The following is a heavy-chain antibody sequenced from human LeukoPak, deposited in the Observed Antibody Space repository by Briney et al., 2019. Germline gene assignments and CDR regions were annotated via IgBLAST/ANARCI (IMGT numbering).Heavy chain of an antibody. CDR2: IYDSGST. CDR1: GGSISSYY. V-gene: IGHV4-59*01. J-gene: IGHJ6*03. Sequence: SETLSLTCTVSGGSISSYYWSWIRQPPGKGLEWIGYIYDSGSTNYNPSLKSRVTISVDTSKNQFSPKLSSVTAADTAVYYCARGFRGYYMDVWGKGTTVTISS. CDR3: ARGFRGYYMDV.